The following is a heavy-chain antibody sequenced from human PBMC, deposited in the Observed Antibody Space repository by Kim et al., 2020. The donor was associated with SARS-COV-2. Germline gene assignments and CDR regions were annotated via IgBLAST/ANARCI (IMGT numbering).Heavy chain of an antibody. CDR2: IYYSGST. D-gene: IGHD3-9*01. CDR3: ARGGPIILTGYYRYYYYMDV. J-gene: IGHJ6*03. CDR1: GGSISSYY. Sequence: SETLSLTCTVSGGSISSYYWSWIRQPPGKGLEWIGYIYYSGSTNYNPSLKSRVTISVDTSKNQFSLKLSSVTAADTAVYYCARGGPIILTGYYRYYYYMDVWGKGTTVTVSS. V-gene: IGHV4-59*01.